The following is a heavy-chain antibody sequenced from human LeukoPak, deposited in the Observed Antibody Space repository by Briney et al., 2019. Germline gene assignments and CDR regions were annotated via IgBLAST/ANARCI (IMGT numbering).Heavy chain of an antibody. CDR3: AREGGYERVWQLYYYYGMDV. CDR2: IYTSGST. D-gene: IGHD5-12*01. Sequence: SETLSLTCTVSGGSISSYYWSWIRQPAGKGLEWIGRIYTSGSTNYNPSLKSRVTMSVDTSKNQFSLKLSSVTAADTAVYYCAREGGYERVWQLYYYYGMDVWGQGTTVTVSS. CDR1: GGSISSYY. V-gene: IGHV4-4*07. J-gene: IGHJ6*02.